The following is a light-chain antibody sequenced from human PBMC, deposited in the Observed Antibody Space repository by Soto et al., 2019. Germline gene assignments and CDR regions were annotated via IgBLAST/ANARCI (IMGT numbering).Light chain of an antibody. V-gene: IGKV1-12*01. CDR3: QQANSFPFT. CDR1: QGISGW. CDR2: AAY. Sequence: DSQMTKSPSTLSASVEDRVTITCRASQGISGWLAWYQQKPGKAPNLLIYAAYSLQSGVPPRFSGSGSGTEVTLTISSLQPEDFATYYCQQANSFPFTFGGGTKV. J-gene: IGKJ4*01.